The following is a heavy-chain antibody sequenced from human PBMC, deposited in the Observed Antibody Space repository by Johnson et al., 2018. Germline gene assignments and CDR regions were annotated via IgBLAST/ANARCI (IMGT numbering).Heavy chain of an antibody. D-gene: IGHD4-11*01. J-gene: IGHJ6*03. CDR2: ISYDGSNK. CDR1: GFTFSSYG. V-gene: IGHV3-30*03. CDR3: ARTVAQQYYYYYYYMDV. Sequence: VQLVETGGGVVQPGRSLRLSCAASGFTFSSYGMHWVRQAPGKGLEWVAVISYDGSNKYYADSVKGRFTISRDNSKNTLYLQMNSLRAEDTAVYYCARTVAQQYYYYYYYMDVWGKGTTVTVSS.